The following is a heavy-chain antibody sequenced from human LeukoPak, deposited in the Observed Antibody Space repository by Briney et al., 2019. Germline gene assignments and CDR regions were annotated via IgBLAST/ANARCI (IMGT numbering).Heavy chain of an antibody. J-gene: IGHJ4*02. D-gene: IGHD3-16*01. V-gene: IGHV4-34*01. CDR3: AIFSWASYVLTDY. CDR2: ISHSGST. CDR1: GGSFSGYY. Sequence: SETLSLTCAVYGGSFSGYYWSWIRQPPGKGLEWIGEISHSGSTNYNPSLKSRVTISVDTSKNQFSLKLSSVTAADTAVYYCAIFSWASYVLTDYWGQGTLVTVSS.